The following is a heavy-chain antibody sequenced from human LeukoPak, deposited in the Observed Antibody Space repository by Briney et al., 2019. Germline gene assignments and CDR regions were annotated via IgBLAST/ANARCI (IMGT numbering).Heavy chain of an antibody. CDR1: GGTFSSYA. CDR2: ISAYNGNT. Sequence: ASVKVSCKASGGTFSSYAISWVRQAPGQGLEWMGWISAYNGNTNYAQKLQGRVTVTTDTSTSTAYMELRSLRSDDTAVYYCARVPYYYYYYMDVWGKGTTVTVSS. V-gene: IGHV1-18*01. CDR3: ARVPYYYYYYMDV. J-gene: IGHJ6*03.